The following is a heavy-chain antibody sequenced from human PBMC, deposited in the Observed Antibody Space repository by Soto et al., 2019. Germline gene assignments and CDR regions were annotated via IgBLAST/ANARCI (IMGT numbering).Heavy chain of an antibody. V-gene: IGHV3-30*18. CDR3: AQDRRDRSGTCSRCFGMDV. CDR1: GFTFSSYG. Sequence: QVQLMESGGSVLQPGRSLRLSCAASGFTFSSYGMHLVRQAPGKGLEWVTIISNDGSIQYYGDSVKGRFTVSRDNSKNTLFLELNSLTAEDTATYYCAQDRRDRSGTCSRCFGMDVWGQGTTVTASS. CDR2: ISNDGSIQ. D-gene: IGHD2-15*01. J-gene: IGHJ6*02.